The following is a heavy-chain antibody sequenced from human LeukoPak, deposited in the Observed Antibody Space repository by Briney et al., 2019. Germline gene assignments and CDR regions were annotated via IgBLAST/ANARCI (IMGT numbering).Heavy chain of an antibody. CDR3: ARDRGKYCGGDCYSNWYFDL. D-gene: IGHD2-21*02. Sequence: PSETLSLTCTVSGGSISSYYWSWIRQPPGKGLEWIGYIYYSGSTNYNPSLKSRVTISVDTSKNQFSLKLSSVTAADTAVYYCARDRGKYCGGDCYSNWYFDLWGRGTLVTVSS. CDR1: GGSISSYY. V-gene: IGHV4-59*01. CDR2: IYYSGST. J-gene: IGHJ2*01.